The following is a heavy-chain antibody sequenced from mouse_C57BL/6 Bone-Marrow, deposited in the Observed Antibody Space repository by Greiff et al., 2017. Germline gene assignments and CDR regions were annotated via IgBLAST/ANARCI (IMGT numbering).Heavy chain of an antibody. CDR3: ARRGGTEGLYFDY. V-gene: IGHV2-6*01. J-gene: IGHJ2*01. Sequence: VHLVESGPGLVAPSQSLSISCTVSGFSFTSYGVDWVRQSPGKGLEWLGVIWGVGSTNYHSAPKSRLRISEDNSKSQVFLKMNSLQTDYTAMYYCARRGGTEGLYFDYGGQGTTLTVSS. CDR2: IWGVGST. D-gene: IGHD4-1*01. CDR1: GFSFTSYG.